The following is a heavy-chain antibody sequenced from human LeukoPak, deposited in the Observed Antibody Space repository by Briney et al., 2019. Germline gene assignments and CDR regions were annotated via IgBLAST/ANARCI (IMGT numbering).Heavy chain of an antibody. J-gene: IGHJ5*02. CDR3: ARDYYDSSGYYRVPWFDP. CDR1: GFTFSSYG. V-gene: IGHV3-30*03. Sequence: GGSLRLSCAASGFTFSSYGMHWVRQAPGKGLEWVAVISYDGSNKYYADSVKGRFTISRDNSKNSLYLQMNSLRAEDTAVYYCARDYYDSSGYYRVPWFDPWGQGTLVTVSS. D-gene: IGHD3-22*01. CDR2: ISYDGSNK.